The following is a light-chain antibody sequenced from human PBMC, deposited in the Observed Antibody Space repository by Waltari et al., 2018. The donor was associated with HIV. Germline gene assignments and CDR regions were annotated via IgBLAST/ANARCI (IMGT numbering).Light chain of an antibody. V-gene: IGLV2-8*01. CDR1: SSDVGGYHY. CDR3: NSYAGSNNVV. CDR2: EVS. Sequence: QSALTQPPSASGSPGQSVHIFCTGTSSDVGGYHYVSWYQQHPGKAPKLMIYEVSKRPSGVPDRFSGSKSGNTASLTVSGLQAEDEADYYCNSYAGSNNVVFGGGTKVTVL. J-gene: IGLJ2*01.